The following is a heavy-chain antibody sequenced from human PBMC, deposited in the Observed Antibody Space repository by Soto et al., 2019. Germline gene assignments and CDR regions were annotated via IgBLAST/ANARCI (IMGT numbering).Heavy chain of an antibody. CDR1: GFTFSSYA. CDR2: ISGSGGST. J-gene: IGHJ4*02. Sequence: EVQLLESGGGLVQPGGSLRLSCAASGFTFSSYAMSWVRQAPGKGLEWVSAISGSGGSTYYADSVKGRFTISRDNSKTTTYRQMNSPRAEETAVYYCAKENGYSSSWFEFDYWGQGALVTVSS. D-gene: IGHD6-13*01. CDR3: AKENGYSSSWFEFDY. V-gene: IGHV3-23*01.